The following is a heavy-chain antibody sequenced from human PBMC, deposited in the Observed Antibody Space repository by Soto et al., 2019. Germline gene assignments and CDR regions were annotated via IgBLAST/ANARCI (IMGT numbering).Heavy chain of an antibody. CDR3: ARMYSSGSGWFHP. Sequence: LSLTCFVSGYSITAGGYYWSWIRHHPGKGLEWIGSFYSSGSIIYNPSLRSRVSISGDTSSNQFSMSLTSVTAADTARYYCARMYSSGSGWFHPWGQGALVTVSS. V-gene: IGHV4-31*03. CDR2: FYSSGSI. CDR1: GYSITAGGYY. J-gene: IGHJ5*02. D-gene: IGHD6-19*01.